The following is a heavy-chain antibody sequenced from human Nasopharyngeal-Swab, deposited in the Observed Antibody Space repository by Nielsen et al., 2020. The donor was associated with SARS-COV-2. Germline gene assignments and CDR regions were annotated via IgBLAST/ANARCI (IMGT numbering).Heavy chain of an antibody. D-gene: IGHD1-26*01. CDR3: ARAQGGPGKWGNAFDI. CDR2: INPNSGGT. CDR1: GYTFTSYY. J-gene: IGHJ3*02. V-gene: IGHV1-2*04. Sequence: ASVKVSCKASGYTFTSYYIHWVRQAPGQGLEWMGWINPNSGGTNYAQKFQGWVTMTRDTSISTAYMELSRLRSDDTAVYYCARAQGGPGKWGNAFDIWGQGTMVTVSS.